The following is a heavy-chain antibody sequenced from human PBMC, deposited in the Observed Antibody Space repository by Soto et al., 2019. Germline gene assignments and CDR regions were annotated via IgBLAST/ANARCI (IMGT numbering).Heavy chain of an antibody. V-gene: IGHV5-51*01. CDR1: GYSFTSYW. CDR3: ARQGYCSNTACYTVDY. Sequence: GEPLKISCRGSGYSFTSYWIRWVRQMPGKGLEWMGIIYPGDSNTRYSPSFQGQVTISADKSISSAYLQWSSLKASDTAMYYCARQGYCSNTACYTVDYWGQGTLVTVSS. J-gene: IGHJ4*02. CDR2: IYPGDSNT. D-gene: IGHD2-2*02.